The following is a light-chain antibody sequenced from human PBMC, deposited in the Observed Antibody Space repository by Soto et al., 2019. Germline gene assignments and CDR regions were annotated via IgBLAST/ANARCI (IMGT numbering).Light chain of an antibody. V-gene: IGKV3-11*01. CDR3: QQRSNWAWT. J-gene: IGKJ1*01. CDR1: QSISSY. Sequence: EIVLTQSPATLSLSPGERATLSCRASQSISSYLAWYQQKPGQAPRLPIYDASNRAAGIPPRFSGSGSGTDFTLTISSLEPEDFAFYYCQQRSNWAWTFGQGTKVEI. CDR2: DAS.